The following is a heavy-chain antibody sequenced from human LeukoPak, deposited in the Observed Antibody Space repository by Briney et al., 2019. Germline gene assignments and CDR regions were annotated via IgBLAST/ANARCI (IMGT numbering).Heavy chain of an antibody. J-gene: IGHJ4*02. D-gene: IGHD5-12*01. CDR3: TTVVTEWLRLGRRFDY. CDR2: IKSKTDGGTT. V-gene: IGHV3-15*01. Sequence: GGSLRLSCAASGFAFSNAWMSWVRQAPEKGLEWVGRIKSKTDGGTTDYAAPVKGRFTISRDDSKNTLYLQMNSLKTEDTAVYYCTTVVTEWLRLGRRFDYWGQGTLVTVSS. CDR1: GFAFSNAW.